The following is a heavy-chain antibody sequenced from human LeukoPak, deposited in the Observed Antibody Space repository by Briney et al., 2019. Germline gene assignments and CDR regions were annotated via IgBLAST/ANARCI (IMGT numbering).Heavy chain of an antibody. V-gene: IGHV1-46*01. J-gene: IGHJ4*02. CDR1: VYTFTNYY. CDR3: ARTYSSSGCVDY. Sequence: ASVNVSFMASVYTFTNYYLQWVGQAPGQGREWMGIINPSGGSTTYAQKFQGRVTLTRDTSTTTVHMELSSLRSEDTAVYYCARTYSSSGCVDYWGQGTLVTVSS. CDR2: INPSGGST. D-gene: IGHD6-13*01.